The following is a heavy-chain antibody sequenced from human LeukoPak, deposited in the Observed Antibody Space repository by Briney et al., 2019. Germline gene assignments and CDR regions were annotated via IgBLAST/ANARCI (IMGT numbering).Heavy chain of an antibody. CDR1: GFTFSDYY. Sequence: GGSLRLSCAASGFTFSDYYMSWIRQAPGKGLEWVSYISSSGSTIYYADSVKGRFTISRDNAKNSLYLQMNSLRAEDTAVYYCTSHSGSYSGPLDYWGQGTLVTVSS. D-gene: IGHD1-26*01. CDR3: TSHSGSYSGPLDY. CDR2: ISSSGSTI. V-gene: IGHV3-11*01. J-gene: IGHJ4*02.